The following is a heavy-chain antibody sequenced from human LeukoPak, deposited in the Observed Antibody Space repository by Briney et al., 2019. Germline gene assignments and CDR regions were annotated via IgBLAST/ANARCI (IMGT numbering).Heavy chain of an antibody. CDR2: MNPNSGNT. J-gene: IGHJ4*02. CDR3: ARARRASDYGIDY. D-gene: IGHD4-17*01. CDR1: GYTFTSYD. V-gene: IGHV1-8*01. Sequence: ASVKVSCKASGYTFTSYDINWVRQATGQGLEWMGWMNPNSGNTGYAQKFQGRVTTTRNTSISTAYMELSSLRSEDTAVYYCARARRASDYGIDYWGQGTLVAVSS.